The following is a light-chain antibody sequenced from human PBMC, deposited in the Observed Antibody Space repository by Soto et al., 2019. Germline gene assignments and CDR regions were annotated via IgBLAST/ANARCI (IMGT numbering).Light chain of an antibody. V-gene: IGKV1-5*01. CDR2: DAS. Sequence: DIQMTQSPSTLSASVGDRVTITCRASQSISSWLAWYQQKPGKAPKVLIFDASSLESGVPSRFSGSGSATEFTLTISSLQPDDFATYYCQQYSTYPWTFGQGTTVEIK. CDR3: QQYSTYPWT. CDR1: QSISSW. J-gene: IGKJ1*01.